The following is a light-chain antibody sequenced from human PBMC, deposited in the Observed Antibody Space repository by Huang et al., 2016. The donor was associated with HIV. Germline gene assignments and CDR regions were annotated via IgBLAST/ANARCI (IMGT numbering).Light chain of an antibody. J-gene: IGKJ1*01. CDR3: QQYNTYSWT. V-gene: IGKV1-5*03. Sequence: DIQMTQSPSTLSASVGDRVTITCRASQSIRSWLAWYQQKPGKAPKLLIYKASSLESGVPSSFSGSGSGTEFTLTISSLQPDDFATYYCQQYNTYSWTFGQGTKVEIK. CDR1: QSIRSW. CDR2: KAS.